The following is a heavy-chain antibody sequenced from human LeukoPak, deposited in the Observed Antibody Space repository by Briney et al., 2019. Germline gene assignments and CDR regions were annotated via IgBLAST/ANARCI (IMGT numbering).Heavy chain of an antibody. CDR2: GYHSGST. Sequence: PSETLSLTCTVSGGSISSYYWSWIRQPPGKGLECIGYGYHSGSTNHNPSLKSRVTISVDTSKNQFSLNLNSVTAADTAVYYCVRDPMTWYFDLWGRGTLVTVSS. CDR1: GGSISSYY. J-gene: IGHJ2*01. V-gene: IGHV4-59*01. CDR3: VRDPMTWYFDL.